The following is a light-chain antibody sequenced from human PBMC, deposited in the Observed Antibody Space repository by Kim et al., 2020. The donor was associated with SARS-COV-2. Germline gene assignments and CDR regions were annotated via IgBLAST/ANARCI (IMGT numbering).Light chain of an antibody. J-gene: IGLJ2*01. Sequence: QSALTQPVSVSGSPGQSITISCTGTSSDVGGYNYVSWYQQHPGKAPKLMIYEVSNRPSGVSNRFSGSKSGNTASLTISGLQAEDEADYYCSSYTSSSTLDVVFGGGTQLTVL. CDR3: SSYTSSSTLDVV. CDR1: SSDVGGYNY. CDR2: EVS. V-gene: IGLV2-14*01.